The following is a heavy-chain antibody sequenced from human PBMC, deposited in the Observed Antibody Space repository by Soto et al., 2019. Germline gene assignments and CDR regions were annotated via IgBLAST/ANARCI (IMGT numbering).Heavy chain of an antibody. CDR1: GFNFIDYN. Sequence: QVQLVESGGGVVQAGTSLTLSCAASGFNFIDYNMHWVRQAPGKGLEWIACISYGGSNKAYRDSMQGRLIISRDNSRHTMCWKLRGLTVDQTAVFCCARELGGKPWTYNYGMDGWGQGTRVTVSS. CDR2: ISYGGSNK. J-gene: IGHJ6*01. CDR3: ARELGGKPWTYNYGMDG. V-gene: IGHV3-30*04. D-gene: IGHD1-26*01.